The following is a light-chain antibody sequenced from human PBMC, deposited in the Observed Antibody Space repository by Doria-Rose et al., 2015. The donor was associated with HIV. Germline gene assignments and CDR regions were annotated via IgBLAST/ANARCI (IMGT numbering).Light chain of an antibody. CDR1: QTFSTY. Sequence: RARQTFSTYLNLFQPEPGKAPKLLIYAASRLQSGVPSRFSGSGSGTDFTLTISGLQTGDFATYYCQQTYSSPPWTFGQGTKVEMK. V-gene: IGKV1-39*01. CDR2: AAS. CDR3: QQTYSSPPWT. J-gene: IGKJ1*01.